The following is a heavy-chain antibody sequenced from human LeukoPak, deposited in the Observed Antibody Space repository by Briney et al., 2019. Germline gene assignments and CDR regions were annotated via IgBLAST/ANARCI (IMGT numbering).Heavy chain of an antibody. CDR3: ARDNRFGAFDY. D-gene: IGHD3-10*01. V-gene: IGHV3-7*01. CDR1: GFTFSSDW. CDR2: IKQDGSEK. Sequence: HPGGSLRLSCAASGFTFSSDWMSWVRQAPGKGLEWVANIKQDGSEKYYVDSVKGRFTISRDNAKNSLYLQMNSLRAEDTAVYYCARDNRFGAFDYWGQGTLVTVSS. J-gene: IGHJ4*02.